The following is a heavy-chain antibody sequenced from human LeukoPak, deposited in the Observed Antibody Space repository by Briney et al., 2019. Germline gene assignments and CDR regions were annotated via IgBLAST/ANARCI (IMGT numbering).Heavy chain of an antibody. CDR2: MNPNSGNT. CDR3: ARVQCSSTSCYTGGDWFDP. Sequence: GASVKVSCKASGYTFTSYEINWVRQATGQGLEWMGWMNPNSGNTGCAQKFQGRVTITRNTSISTAYMELSSLRSEDTAVYYCARVQCSSTSCYTGGDWFDPWGQGTLVTVSS. J-gene: IGHJ5*02. D-gene: IGHD2-2*02. CDR1: GYTFTSYE. V-gene: IGHV1-8*03.